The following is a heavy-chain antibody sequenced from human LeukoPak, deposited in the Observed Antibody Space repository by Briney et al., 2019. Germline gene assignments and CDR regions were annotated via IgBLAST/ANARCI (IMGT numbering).Heavy chain of an antibody. CDR3: AREMRALVYYGSGSYYFSGMDY. CDR2: IIPIFGTA. Sequence: GSSVKVSCKASGGTFSSYAISWVRQAPGQGLEWMGGIIPIFGTANYAQKFQGRVTITADESTSTAYMELSSLRSEDTAVYYCAREMRALVYYGSGSYYFSGMDYWGQGTLVTVSS. CDR1: GGTFSSYA. V-gene: IGHV1-69*01. J-gene: IGHJ4*02. D-gene: IGHD3-10*01.